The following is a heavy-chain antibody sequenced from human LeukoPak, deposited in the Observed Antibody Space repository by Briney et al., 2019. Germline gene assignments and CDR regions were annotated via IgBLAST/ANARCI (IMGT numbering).Heavy chain of an antibody. D-gene: IGHD6-13*01. Sequence: ASVKVSCKASGHTFTGYYMHWVRQAPGQGLEWMGWINPNSGGTNYAQKFQGRVTMTRDTSISTAYMELSRLRSDDTAVYYCARGPLSSIAAAGARIIDYWGQGTLVTVSS. CDR2: INPNSGGT. CDR3: ARGPLSSIAAAGARIIDY. CDR1: GHTFTGYY. V-gene: IGHV1-2*02. J-gene: IGHJ4*02.